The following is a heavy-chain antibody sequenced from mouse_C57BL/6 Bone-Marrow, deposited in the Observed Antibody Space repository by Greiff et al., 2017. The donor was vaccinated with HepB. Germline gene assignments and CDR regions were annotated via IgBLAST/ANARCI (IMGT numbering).Heavy chain of an antibody. J-gene: IGHJ1*03. Sequence: VQLQQSGPGLVKPSQSLSLTCSVTGYSITSGYYWNWIRQFPGNKLEWMGYISYDGSNNYNPSLKNRISITRDTSKNQFFLKLNAVTTEDTATYYCARDLRYSNSFDVWGTGTTVTVSS. CDR1: GYSITSGYY. V-gene: IGHV3-6*01. CDR2: ISYDGSN. D-gene: IGHD2-5*01. CDR3: ARDLRYSNSFDV.